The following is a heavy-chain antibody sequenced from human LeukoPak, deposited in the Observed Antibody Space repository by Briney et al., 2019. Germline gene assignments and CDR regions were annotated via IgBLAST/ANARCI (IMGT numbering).Heavy chain of an antibody. CDR1: GFTVSSNG. D-gene: IGHD6-13*01. J-gene: IGHJ3*01. Sequence: GGSLRLSCAASGFTVSSNGMTWVRLAPGKGLEWVSAFSATDGSAQYAESVKGRFTISRDNSKNSLYLQMNSLRDEDTAVYYCAKARIAAAGTGAFDVCGQGTMVTVSS. CDR3: AKARIAAAGTGAFDV. CDR2: FSATDGSA. V-gene: IGHV3-23*01.